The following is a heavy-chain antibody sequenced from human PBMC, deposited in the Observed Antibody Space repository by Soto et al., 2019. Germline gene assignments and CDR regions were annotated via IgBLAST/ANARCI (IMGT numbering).Heavy chain of an antibody. CDR1: GGSFSGYY. CDR2: INHSGST. V-gene: IGHV4-34*01. D-gene: IGHD4-17*01. Sequence: PSETLSLTCAVYGGSFSGYYWSWIRQPPGKGLEWIGEINHSGSTNYNPSLKSRVTISVDTSKNQFSLKLSSVTAADTAVYYCARGDYGDYRPNWFDPWGQGTLVTVSS. CDR3: ARGDYGDYRPNWFDP. J-gene: IGHJ5*02.